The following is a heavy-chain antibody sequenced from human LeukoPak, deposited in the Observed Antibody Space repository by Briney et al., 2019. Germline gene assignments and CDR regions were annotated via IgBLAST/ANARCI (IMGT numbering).Heavy chain of an antibody. J-gene: IGHJ6*03. CDR2: ISAYNGNT. Sequence: ASVKVSCKASGHTFTSYGISWVRQAPGQGLEWMGWISAYNGNTNYAQMLQGRVTMTTDTSTSTAYMELRSLRSDDTAVYYCARVWLAVGYYYMDVWDKGTTVTVSS. D-gene: IGHD6-19*01. CDR1: GHTFTSYG. CDR3: ARVWLAVGYYYMDV. V-gene: IGHV1-18*01.